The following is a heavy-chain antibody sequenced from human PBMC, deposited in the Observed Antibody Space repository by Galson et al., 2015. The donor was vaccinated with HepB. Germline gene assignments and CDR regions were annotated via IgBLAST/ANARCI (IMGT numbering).Heavy chain of an antibody. CDR2: INPKSGGT. CDR3: AREGRYGMDV. J-gene: IGHJ6*02. V-gene: IGHV1-2*02. CDR1: GYTFNGYY. Sequence: SVKVSCKASGYTFNGYYLHWVRRAPGQGLEWMGWINPKSGGTNYAQNFQGRVTMTRDTSISTVYLELSRLTSDDTAVYYCAREGRYGMDVWGQGTTVTVSS.